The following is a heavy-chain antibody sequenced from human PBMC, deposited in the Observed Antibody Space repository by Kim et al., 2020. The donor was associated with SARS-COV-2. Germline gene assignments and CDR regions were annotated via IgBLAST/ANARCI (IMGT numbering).Heavy chain of an antibody. D-gene: IGHD2-2*01. J-gene: IGHJ6*02. V-gene: IGHV3-30*18. CDR1: GFTFSSYG. CDR3: AKGGRIQDMGCSSTSCHPMDV. Sequence: GGSLRLSCAASGFTFSSYGMHWVRQAPGKGLEWVAVISYDGSNKYYADSVKGRFTISRDNSKNTLYLQMNSLRAEDTAVYYCAKGGRIQDMGCSSTSCHPMDVWGQGTTVTVSS. CDR2: ISYDGSNK.